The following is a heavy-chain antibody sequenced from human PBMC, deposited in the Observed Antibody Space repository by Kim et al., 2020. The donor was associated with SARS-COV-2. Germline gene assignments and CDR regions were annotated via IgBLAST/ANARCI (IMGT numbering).Heavy chain of an antibody. CDR2: ISYDGSNK. CDR3: ATLMVRGVTDWFDP. Sequence: GGSLRLSCAASGFTFSSYAMHWVRQAPGKGLEWVAVISYDGSNKYYADSVKGRFTISRDNSKNTLYLQMNSLRAEDTAVYYCATLMVRGVTDWFDPWGQGTLVTVSS. V-gene: IGHV3-30*04. J-gene: IGHJ5*02. D-gene: IGHD3-10*01. CDR1: GFTFSSYA.